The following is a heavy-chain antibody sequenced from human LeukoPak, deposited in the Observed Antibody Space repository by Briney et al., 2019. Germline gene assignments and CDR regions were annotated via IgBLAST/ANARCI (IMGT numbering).Heavy chain of an antibody. J-gene: IGHJ6*03. CDR3: ARSAPAAAGTGPMDV. Sequence: PPGGSLRLSCAASGFTFSSYWMSWVRQAPGKGLEWVANIKQDGSEKYYVDSVKGRFTISRDNAKNSLYLQMNSLRAEDTAVYYCARSAPAAAGTGPMDVWGKGTTVTASS. V-gene: IGHV3-7*01. CDR2: IKQDGSEK. CDR1: GFTFSSYW. D-gene: IGHD6-13*01.